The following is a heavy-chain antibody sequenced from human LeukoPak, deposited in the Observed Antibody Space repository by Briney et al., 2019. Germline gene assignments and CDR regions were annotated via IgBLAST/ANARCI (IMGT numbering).Heavy chain of an antibody. CDR3: ARGDLPDFNYFDY. J-gene: IGHJ4*02. D-gene: IGHD1-14*01. V-gene: IGHV1-69*13. Sequence: SVTVSCTASGGTFSSYAISWVRQAPGQGLEWMGGIIPIFGTANYAQKFQGRVTITADESTSTAYMELSSLRSEDTAVYYCARGDLPDFNYFDYWGQGTLVTVSS. CDR1: GGTFSSYA. CDR2: IIPIFGTA.